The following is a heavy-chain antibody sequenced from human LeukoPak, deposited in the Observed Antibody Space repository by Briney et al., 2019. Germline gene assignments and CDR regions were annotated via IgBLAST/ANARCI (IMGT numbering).Heavy chain of an antibody. Sequence: ASEKVSCKASGYTFTRYAMNWVRQAPGQGLEWMGWINTNTGNPTYAQGFTGRFVFSLDTSVSTAYLQISSLKAEDTAVYYCARDGQWLVIHYWGQGTLVTVSS. D-gene: IGHD6-19*01. CDR1: GYTFTRYA. CDR3: ARDGQWLVIHY. CDR2: INTNTGNP. J-gene: IGHJ4*02. V-gene: IGHV7-4-1*02.